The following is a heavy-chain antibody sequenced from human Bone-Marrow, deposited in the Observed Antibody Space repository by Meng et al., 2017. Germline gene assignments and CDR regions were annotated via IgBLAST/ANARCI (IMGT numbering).Heavy chain of an antibody. CDR3: ARWIQYSSSWPSFDY. D-gene: IGHD6-13*01. CDR2: IYHSGST. V-gene: IGHV4-4*02. J-gene: IGHJ4*02. Sequence: GSLRLSCAVSGGSISSSNWWSWVRQPPGKGLEWIGEIYHSGSTNYNPSLKSRVTISVDKSKNQFSLKLSSVTAADTAVYYCARWIQYSSSWPSFDYWGQGTLVTVSS. CDR1: GGSISSSNW.